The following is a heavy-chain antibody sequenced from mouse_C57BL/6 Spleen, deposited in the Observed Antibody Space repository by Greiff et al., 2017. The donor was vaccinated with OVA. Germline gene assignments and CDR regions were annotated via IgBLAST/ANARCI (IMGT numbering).Heavy chain of an antibody. CDR1: GYSITSGYY. V-gene: IGHV3-6*01. CDR2: ISYDGSN. D-gene: IGHD2-12*01. CDR3: AREEAYYSPGYAMDY. J-gene: IGHJ4*01. Sequence: EVQLVESGPGLVKPSQSLSLTCSVTGYSITSGYYWNWIRQFPGNKLEWMGYISYDGSNNYNPSLKNRISITRDTSKNQFFLKLNSVTTEDTATYYCAREEAYYSPGYAMDYWGQGTSVTVSS.